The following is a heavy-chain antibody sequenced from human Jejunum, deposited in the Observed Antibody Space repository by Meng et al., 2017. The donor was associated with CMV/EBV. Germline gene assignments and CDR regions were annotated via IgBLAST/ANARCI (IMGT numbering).Heavy chain of an antibody. J-gene: IGHJ6*02. V-gene: IGHV3-9*01. CDR2: ISWNSGSI. CDR1: FDAYA. CDR3: AKDHDFVTGKDYHYAMDV. D-gene: IGHD2-21*02. Sequence: FDAYAMHWVRQAPGRGLEWVSGISWNSGSIGYADSVKGRFTISRDSAKNSLYLQMNSLRADDTALYYCAKDHDFVTGKDYHYAMDVWGQGTTVTVSS.